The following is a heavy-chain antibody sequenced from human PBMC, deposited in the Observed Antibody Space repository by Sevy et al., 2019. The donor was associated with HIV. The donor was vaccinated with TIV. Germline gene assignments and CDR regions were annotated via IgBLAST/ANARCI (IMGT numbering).Heavy chain of an antibody. CDR1: GFTFSYSG. Sequence: GGSLRLSCTTSGFTFSYSGMHWVRQAPGKGLEWVTFIQYDGRNTHYADSVKGGFTIPRDNSKNTLYLQMNGLSRDDTAVYSCAKNTAAVGTGGFDYWGQGALVTVSS. CDR3: AKNTAAVGTGGFDY. D-gene: IGHD6-13*01. CDR2: IQYDGRNT. J-gene: IGHJ4*02. V-gene: IGHV3-30*02.